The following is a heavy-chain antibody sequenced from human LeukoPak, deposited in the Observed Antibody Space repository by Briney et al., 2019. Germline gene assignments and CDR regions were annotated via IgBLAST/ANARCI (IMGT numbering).Heavy chain of an antibody. CDR1: GFTFSTHP. D-gene: IGHD2/OR15-2a*01. CDR2: ISDTGVDT. V-gene: IGHV3-23*01. Sequence: PGGSLRLSCAASGFTFSTHPMSWARQAPGKGLEWVSTISDTGVDTFYANSVKGRFAISRDNFKNMLYLQMNNLRAEDTAVYYCTKRGAYGSARSYFFEFWGQGTLVTVSS. J-gene: IGHJ4*02. CDR3: TKRGAYGSARSYFFEF.